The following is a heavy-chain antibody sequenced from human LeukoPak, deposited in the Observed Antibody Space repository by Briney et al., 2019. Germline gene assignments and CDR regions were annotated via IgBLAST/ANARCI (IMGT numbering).Heavy chain of an antibody. J-gene: IGHJ4*02. CDR2: IIPIFGTP. CDR1: GGTFSSYA. Sequence: ASVKVSCKASGGTFSSYAISWVRQSPGQGLEWMGGIIPIFGTPNYAQKCQGRVTITADESTSTAYMELSSLRSEDTAVYYCARVERRFLEWRYYFDYWGQGTLVTVSS. D-gene: IGHD3-3*01. V-gene: IGHV1-69*13. CDR3: ARVERRFLEWRYYFDY.